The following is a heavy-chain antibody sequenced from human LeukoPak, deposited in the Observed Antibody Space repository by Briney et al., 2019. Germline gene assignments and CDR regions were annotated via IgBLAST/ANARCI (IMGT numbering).Heavy chain of an antibody. D-gene: IGHD2-2*01. J-gene: IGHJ3*02. CDR2: IIPIFGTA. CDR1: GGTFSSYA. V-gene: IGHV1-69*06. CDR3: ATDRRVVVPAAADAFDI. Sequence: SVKVSCKASGGTFSSYAISWMRQAPGQGLEWMGGIIPIFGTANYAQKFQGRVTMTEDTSTDTAYMELSSLRSEDTAVYYCATDRRVVVPAAADAFDIWGQGTMVTVSS.